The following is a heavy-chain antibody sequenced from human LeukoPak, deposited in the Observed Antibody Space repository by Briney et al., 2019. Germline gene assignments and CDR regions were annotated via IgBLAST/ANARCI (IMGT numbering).Heavy chain of an antibody. V-gene: IGHV3-30-3*01. J-gene: IGHJ5*02. CDR3: ARDALSVFSASGSGWNWFDP. Sequence: GGSLRLSCAASGFTFSSYAMHWVRQAPGQGLEWVAVISYDGSNKYYADSVKGRFTISRDNSKNTLYLQMNSLRAEDTTVYYCARDALSVFSASGSGWNWFDPWGQGTLVTVSS. CDR1: GFTFSSYA. D-gene: IGHD3-10*01. CDR2: ISYDGSNK.